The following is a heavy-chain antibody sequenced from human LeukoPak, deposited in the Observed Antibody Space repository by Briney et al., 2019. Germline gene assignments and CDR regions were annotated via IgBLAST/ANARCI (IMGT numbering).Heavy chain of an antibody. Sequence: PSETLSLTCTVSGGSISSSSYYWGWIRQPPGKGLEWIGSIYYSGSTYYNPSLKSRVTISVDTSKNQFSLKLSSVTAADTAVYYCARHKPSVPCWFYWGQGTLVTVSS. CDR1: GGSISSSSYY. D-gene: IGHD3-9*01. CDR3: ARHKPSVPCWFY. J-gene: IGHJ4*02. CDR2: IYYSGST. V-gene: IGHV4-39*01.